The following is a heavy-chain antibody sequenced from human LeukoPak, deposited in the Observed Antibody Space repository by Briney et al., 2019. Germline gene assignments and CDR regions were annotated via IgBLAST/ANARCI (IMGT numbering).Heavy chain of an antibody. CDR2: IKSKTDGGTT. J-gene: IGHJ4*02. Sequence: PGGSLRLSCAASGFTFSNAWMSWVRQAPGKGLEWVGRIKSKTDGGTTDYAAPVKGRFTISRDDSKNTLYLQMNSLKTEDTAVYYCTTEDIVVVPAGDYVLFDYWGQGTLVTVSS. CDR1: GFTFSNAW. D-gene: IGHD2-2*01. CDR3: TTEDIVVVPAGDYVLFDY. V-gene: IGHV3-15*01.